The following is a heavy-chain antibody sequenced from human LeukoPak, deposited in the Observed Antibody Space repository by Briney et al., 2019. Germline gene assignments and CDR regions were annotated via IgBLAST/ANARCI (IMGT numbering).Heavy chain of an antibody. CDR2: MSYDGINI. CDR3: AREYISGWYDY. V-gene: IGHV3-30-3*01. J-gene: IGHJ4*02. D-gene: IGHD6-19*01. Sequence: PGGSLRLSCAASGFTFSTYTIHWVRQAPGKGLEWVAVMSYDGINIYYADSVKGRFTISRDYSKNTLYLRMNSLRPEDTAVYYCAREYISGWYDYWGQGTLLTVSS. CDR1: GFTFSTYT.